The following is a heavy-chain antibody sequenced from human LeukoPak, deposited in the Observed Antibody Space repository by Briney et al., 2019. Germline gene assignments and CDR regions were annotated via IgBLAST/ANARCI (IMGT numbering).Heavy chain of an antibody. CDR1: GGSISSYY. V-gene: IGHV4-59*01. CDR3: ARVGSCSGDTCYYRLFDY. J-gene: IGHJ4*02. CDR2: IYYSGST. Sequence: SETLSLTCTVSGGSISSYYWSWIRQPPGKGLEWIGYIYYSGSTNYNPSLKSRVTISVDTSKNQFSLKLGSVTAADTAVYYCARVGSCSGDTCYYRLFDYWGQGTLVTVSS. D-gene: IGHD2-15*01.